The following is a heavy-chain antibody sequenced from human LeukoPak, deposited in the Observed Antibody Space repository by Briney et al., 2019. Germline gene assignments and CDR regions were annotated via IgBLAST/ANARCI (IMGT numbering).Heavy chain of an antibody. CDR3: ARVNWATVSTSYYFDY. J-gene: IGHJ4*02. CDR1: GGTFSSYA. V-gene: IGHV1-69*04. D-gene: IGHD4-17*01. Sequence: SVKVSCKASGGTFSSYAISWVRQAPGQGLEWMGRIIPILGIANYAQKFQGRVTITADKSTSTAYMELSSLRSEDTAVYYCARVNWATVSTSYYFDYWGQGTLVTVSS. CDR2: IIPILGIA.